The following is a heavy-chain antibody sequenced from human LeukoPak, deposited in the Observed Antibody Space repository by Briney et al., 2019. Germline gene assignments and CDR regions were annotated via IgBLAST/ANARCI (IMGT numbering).Heavy chain of an antibody. CDR3: ARRTFGGVIAPSDAFDI. Sequence: PSETLSLTCAVSGVSISNDNWWSWVRQPPGKGLEWIGEMHHSGSSNDNPSLKSRVTMSIDKSRNQFSLKLNSVTAADTAVYYCARRTFGGVIAPSDAFDIWGQGTMVTVSS. V-gene: IGHV4-4*02. CDR2: MHHSGSS. D-gene: IGHD3-16*02. J-gene: IGHJ3*02. CDR1: GVSISNDNW.